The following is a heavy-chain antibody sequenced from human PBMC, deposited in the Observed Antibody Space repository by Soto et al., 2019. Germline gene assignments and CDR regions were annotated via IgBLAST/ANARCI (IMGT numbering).Heavy chain of an antibody. J-gene: IGHJ4*02. D-gene: IGHD2-2*01. V-gene: IGHV4-31*03. CDR1: GGSISSGGYY. Sequence: PSETLSLTCTVSGGSISSGGYYWSWIRQHPGKGLDCIGYIYYSGSTYYNPSLKSRVTISVDTSKNQFSLKLSSVTAADTAVYYCARAGREGGVVPALFDYWGQGTLVTVSS. CDR2: IYYSGST. CDR3: ARAGREGGVVPALFDY.